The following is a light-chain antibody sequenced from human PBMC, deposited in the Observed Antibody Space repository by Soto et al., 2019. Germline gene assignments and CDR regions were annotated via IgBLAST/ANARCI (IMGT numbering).Light chain of an antibody. V-gene: IGKV3-20*01. J-gene: IGKJ5*01. Sequence: EVVLTQSPGTLSLSPGERATLSCRASQTFTNILAWYQHKSGRAPRLIISGASSRATGIPDRFSGSGSRTDFTLIISRLEPEDFALYYCQQYGSSPITFGQGTLLAV. CDR3: QQYGSSPIT. CDR2: GAS. CDR1: QTFTNI.